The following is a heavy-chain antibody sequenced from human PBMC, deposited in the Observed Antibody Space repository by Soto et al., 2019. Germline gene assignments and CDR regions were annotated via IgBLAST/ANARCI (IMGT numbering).Heavy chain of an antibody. Sequence: SVKVSCKASGGTFSSYAISWVRQAPGQGLEWMGGIIPIFGTANYAQKFQGRVTITADESTSTAYMELSSLRSEDTAVYYCARDISSGWYGGYFDYWGQGTLVTVSS. CDR1: GGTFSSYA. J-gene: IGHJ4*02. CDR3: ARDISSGWYGGYFDY. V-gene: IGHV1-69*13. CDR2: IIPIFGTA. D-gene: IGHD6-19*01.